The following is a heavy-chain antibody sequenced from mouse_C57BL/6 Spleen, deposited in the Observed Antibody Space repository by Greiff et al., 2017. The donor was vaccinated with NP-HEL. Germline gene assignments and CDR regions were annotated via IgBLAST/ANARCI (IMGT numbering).Heavy chain of an antibody. CDR3: TRDYGSSLYFDY. D-gene: IGHD1-1*01. V-gene: IGHV1-15*01. CDR1: GYTFTDYE. CDR2: IDPETGGT. J-gene: IGHJ2*01. Sequence: VQLKESGAELVRPGASVTLSCKASGYTFTDYEMHWVKQTPVHGLEWIGAIDPETGGTAYNQKFKGKAILTADKSSSTAYMELRSLTSEDSAVYYCTRDYGSSLYFDYWGQGTTLTVSS.